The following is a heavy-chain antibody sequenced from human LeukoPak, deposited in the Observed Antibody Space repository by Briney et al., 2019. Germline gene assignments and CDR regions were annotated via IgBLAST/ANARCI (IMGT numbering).Heavy chain of an antibody. Sequence: SETLSLTCTVSGGSISSYYWSWIRQPAGKGLEWIGRIYTSGSTKYNPSLKSRVTMSVDTSKNQFSLKLGSVTAADTAVYYCARDGNSGYTFDYWGQGTLVTVSS. V-gene: IGHV4-4*07. D-gene: IGHD5-12*01. CDR3: ARDGNSGYTFDY. CDR2: IYTSGST. CDR1: GGSISSYY. J-gene: IGHJ4*02.